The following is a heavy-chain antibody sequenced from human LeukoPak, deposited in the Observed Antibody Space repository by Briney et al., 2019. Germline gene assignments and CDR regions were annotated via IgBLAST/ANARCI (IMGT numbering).Heavy chain of an antibody. V-gene: IGHV3-23*01. CDR3: AKQLGYCSDGSCYFPY. D-gene: IGHD2-15*01. Sequence: PGGSLRLSCEASGFTFSSSAMSWVRQAPGKGREWVSAISNNGGYTYYADSVQGRFTISRDNSKSTLCLQMNSLRAEDTAVYYCAKQLGYCSDGSCYFPYWGQGTLVTVSS. CDR2: ISNNGGYT. CDR1: GFTFSSSA. J-gene: IGHJ4*02.